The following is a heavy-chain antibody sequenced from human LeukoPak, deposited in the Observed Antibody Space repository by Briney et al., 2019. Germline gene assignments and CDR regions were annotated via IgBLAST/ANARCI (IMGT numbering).Heavy chain of an antibody. CDR3: ARPRDSSGPRGAFDI. V-gene: IGHV5-51*01. CDR1: GYSFTSYW. J-gene: IGHJ3*02. CDR2: IYPGDSDT. Sequence: GESLKIPCKGSGYSFTSYWIGWVRQMPGKGLEWMGIIYPGDSDTRYSPSFQGQVTISADKSISTAYLQWSSLKASDTAMFYCARPRDSSGPRGAFDIWGQGTMVTVSS. D-gene: IGHD3-22*01.